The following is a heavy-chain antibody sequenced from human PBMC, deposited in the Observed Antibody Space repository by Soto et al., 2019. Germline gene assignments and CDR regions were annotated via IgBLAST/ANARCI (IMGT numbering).Heavy chain of an antibody. V-gene: IGHV3-48*02. CDR2: ISSSSSTI. D-gene: IGHD3-22*01. CDR1: GFTFSSYS. J-gene: IGHJ4*02. CDR3: ARGSTYYYDSSRSFFDY. Sequence: GGSLRLSCAASGFTFSSYSMNWVRQAPGKGLEWVSYISSSSSTIYYADSVKGRFTISRGNAKNSLYLQMNSLRDEDTAVYYCARGSTYYYDSSRSFFDYWGPGTLVTVS.